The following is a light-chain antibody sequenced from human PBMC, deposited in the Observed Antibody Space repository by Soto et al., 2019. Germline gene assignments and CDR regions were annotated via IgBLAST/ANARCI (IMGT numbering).Light chain of an antibody. Sequence: QSALTQPRSVSGCPGQSVTISCTGTSSDVGGYNYVSWYQQHPGKAPKLMIYDVSKRPSGVPDRFSGSKSGNTASLTISGLQAEYEADYYCCSYAGSYTWVFGGRTKLTVL. J-gene: IGLJ3*02. CDR3: CSYAGSYTWV. CDR2: DVS. V-gene: IGLV2-11*01. CDR1: SSDVGGYNY.